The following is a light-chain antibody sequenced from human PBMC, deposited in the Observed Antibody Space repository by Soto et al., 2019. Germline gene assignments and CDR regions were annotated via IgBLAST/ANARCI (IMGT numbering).Light chain of an antibody. J-gene: IGKJ2*01. V-gene: IGKV3-11*01. Sequence: EIVLTQSPATLSLSPGERATLSCRASQSVGSFLAWYQQKPGQSPRLLIYDASNRATGIPARFSGSGSVTDFTLTISSLEPEDFAGYFCQQRCYLPRTFGQGTKLEIK. CDR2: DAS. CDR1: QSVGSF. CDR3: QQRCYLPRT.